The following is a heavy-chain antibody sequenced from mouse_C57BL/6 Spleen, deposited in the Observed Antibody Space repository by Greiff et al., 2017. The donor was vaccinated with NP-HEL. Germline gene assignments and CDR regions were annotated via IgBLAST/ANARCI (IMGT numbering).Heavy chain of an antibody. Sequence: EVKLVESGGGLVQPGGSLKLSCAASGFTFSDYYMYWVRQTPEKRLEWVAYISNGGGSTYYPDTVKGRFTISRDNAKNTLYLQMSRLKSEDTAMYYCARQLGPDYYAMDYGGQGTSVTVSS. CDR2: ISNGGGST. J-gene: IGHJ4*01. V-gene: IGHV5-12*01. D-gene: IGHD4-1*01. CDR3: ARQLGPDYYAMDY. CDR1: GFTFSDYY.